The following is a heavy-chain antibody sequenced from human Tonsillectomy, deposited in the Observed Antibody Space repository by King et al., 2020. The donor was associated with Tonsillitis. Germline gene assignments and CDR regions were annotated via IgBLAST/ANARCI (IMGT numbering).Heavy chain of an antibody. D-gene: IGHD4-17*01. Sequence: VQLVESVGGLVQPGRSLRLSCAASGFTFDDYALHWFRQAPGKGLDGVLGISWHSGSIGYADSVKGRFTISRDNAKNSLYLQMNSLRGEDTALYYCVKDMEATVTTHVYQFYYGMDVWGQGTTVTVSS. V-gene: IGHV3-9*01. CDR2: ISWHSGSI. CDR3: VKDMEATVTTHVYQFYYGMDV. J-gene: IGHJ6*02. CDR1: GFTFDDYA.